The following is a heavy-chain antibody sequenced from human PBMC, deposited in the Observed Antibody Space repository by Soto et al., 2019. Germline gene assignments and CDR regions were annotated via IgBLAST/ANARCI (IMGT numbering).Heavy chain of an antibody. Sequence: ASVKVSCKASGYTFTSYAMHWVRQAPGQRLEWMGWINAGNGNTKYSQKFQGRVTITRDTSASTAYMELSSLRSEDTAVYYCARGSGGYFDWLSTYNWFDPWGQGTLVTVSS. J-gene: IGHJ5*02. D-gene: IGHD3-9*01. CDR2: INAGNGNT. CDR1: GYTFTSYA. V-gene: IGHV1-3*01. CDR3: ARGSGGYFDWLSTYNWFDP.